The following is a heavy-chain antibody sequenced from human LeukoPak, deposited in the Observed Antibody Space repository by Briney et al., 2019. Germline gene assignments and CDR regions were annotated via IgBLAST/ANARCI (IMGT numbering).Heavy chain of an antibody. CDR1: GGSIIDSSYY. D-gene: IGHD1-26*01. V-gene: IGHV4-39*02. J-gene: IGHJ3*02. CDR2: VYYTGGT. CDR3: AREGPTRDDAFDI. Sequence: SETLSLTCSVSGGSIIDSSYYWGWIRQPPEKGLEWIGSVYYTGGTYYSPSLKSRVTISVDTSKNQFSLKLSSVTAADTAVYYCAREGPTRDDAFDIWGQGTMVTVSS.